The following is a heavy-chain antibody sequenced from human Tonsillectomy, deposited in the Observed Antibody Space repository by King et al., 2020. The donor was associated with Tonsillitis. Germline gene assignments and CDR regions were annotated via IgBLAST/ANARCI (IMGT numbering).Heavy chain of an antibody. V-gene: IGHV3-23*04. CDR3: AKDNRGITAAGLLDY. CDR2: VSGTGGST. J-gene: IGHJ4*02. Sequence: VQLVESGGGLVQPGGSLRLSCAASGFTFSIYAMSWVRQAPGKGLEWVSAVSGTGGSTYYADSVKGGFTISRDISKNTLYLQMNSLRAEDTAVYYCAKDNRGITAAGLLDYWGQGTLVTVSS. D-gene: IGHD6-13*01. CDR1: GFTFSIYA.